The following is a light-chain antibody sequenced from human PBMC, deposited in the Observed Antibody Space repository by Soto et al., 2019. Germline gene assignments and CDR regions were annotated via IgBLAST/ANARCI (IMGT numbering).Light chain of an antibody. CDR1: QTVSNSY. J-gene: IGKJ2*01. V-gene: IGKV3-20*01. CDR2: GTS. Sequence: DIVLTQSPGTLSLSPGETATLSCRASQTVSNSYLAWYQQKPGQAPRLLIYGTSSRSAGIPARFSGSGSGTDFTPTISRLEPEDFAVYSCQQYGTSPTFGRGTKLEIK. CDR3: QQYGTSPT.